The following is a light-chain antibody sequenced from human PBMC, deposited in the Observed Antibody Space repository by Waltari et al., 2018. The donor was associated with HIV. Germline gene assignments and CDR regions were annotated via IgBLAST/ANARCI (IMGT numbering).Light chain of an antibody. CDR1: SRDVGSYNL. CDR3: CSYAGSSTSV. Sequence: QSALTQPASVSGSPGQSITISCTGTSRDVGSYNLVSWYQQHPGKAPKLMIYEVTKRPSGVSNRFSGSKSGNTASLTISGLQAEDEADYYCCSYAGSSTSVFGTGTKVTVL. J-gene: IGLJ1*01. V-gene: IGLV2-23*02. CDR2: EVT.